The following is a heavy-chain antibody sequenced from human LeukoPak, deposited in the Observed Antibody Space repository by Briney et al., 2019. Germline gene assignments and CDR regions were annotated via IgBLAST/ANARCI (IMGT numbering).Heavy chain of an antibody. V-gene: IGHV4-59*08. CDR1: GGSISSYY. J-gene: IGHJ5*02. Sequence: SETLSLTCTVTGGSISSYYWSWIRQPPGKGLEWMGYIYYSGSTNYNPSLQSRVTISVDTSKNQFSLQLSPVTAADTAVYYCAREYYDILTGYRHAPWFDPWGQGTLVTVSS. CDR2: IYYSGST. D-gene: IGHD3-9*01. CDR3: AREYYDILTGYRHAPWFDP.